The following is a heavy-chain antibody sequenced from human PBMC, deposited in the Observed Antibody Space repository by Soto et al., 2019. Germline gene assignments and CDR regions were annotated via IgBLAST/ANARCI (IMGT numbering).Heavy chain of an antibody. V-gene: IGHV3-30*18. D-gene: IGHD6-13*01. CDR2: ISNDGSDK. CDR3: AKDQGIAASHGVD. Sequence: QVQLVESGGGVVQPGRSLRLSCAASGFTFNNYGMHWVRQAPGKGLEWVATISNDGSDKYYADSVKGPLTISRDNSKNTVYLQMNSLRAEDTALYYCAKDQGIAASHGVDWGQGTMVTVSS. J-gene: IGHJ3*01. CDR1: GFTFNNYG.